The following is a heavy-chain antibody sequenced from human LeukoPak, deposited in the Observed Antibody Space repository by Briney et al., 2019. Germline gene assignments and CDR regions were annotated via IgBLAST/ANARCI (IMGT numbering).Heavy chain of an antibody. CDR3: ARDQATVTTPTYWYFDL. J-gene: IGHJ2*01. Sequence: GGSLRLSCAASGFTFSSYSMNWVRQAPGKGLEWVSSISSSSSYIYYADSVKGRFTISRDNAKNTLYLQMDSLRAEDTAVYYCARDQATVTTPTYWYFDLWGRGTLVTVSS. CDR2: ISSSSSYI. V-gene: IGHV3-21*01. D-gene: IGHD4-17*01. CDR1: GFTFSSYS.